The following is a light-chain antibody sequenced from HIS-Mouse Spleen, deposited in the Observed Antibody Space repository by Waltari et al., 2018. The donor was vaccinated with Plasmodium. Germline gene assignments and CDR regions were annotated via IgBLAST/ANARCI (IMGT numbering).Light chain of an antibody. CDR1: SRDVGGYNS. Sequence: QSALPQPASVSGSPGQSITISCTGTSRDVGGYNSFSWYQQHPGKAPKLMIYEVSNRPSGVSNRFSGSKSGNTASLTISGLQAEDEADYYCSSYTSSSTRVFGGGTKLTVL. CDR2: EVS. CDR3: SSYTSSSTRV. V-gene: IGLV2-14*01. J-gene: IGLJ2*01.